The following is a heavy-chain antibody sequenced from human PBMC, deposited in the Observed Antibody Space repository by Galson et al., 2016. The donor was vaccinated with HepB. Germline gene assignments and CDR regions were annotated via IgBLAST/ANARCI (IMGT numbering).Heavy chain of an antibody. V-gene: IGHV4-31*03. J-gene: IGHJ5*02. CDR1: GGSISSGGYY. D-gene: IGHD2-15*01. CDR3: ARGSNCSGGRCFWFDP. Sequence: TLSLTCTVSGGSISSGGYYWTWIRQHPGKGLEWIGYIYYSGSTYYNSSLKSRVIISVDTSKNQFSLMLGSATAADTAVYYCARGSNCSGGRCFWFDPWGQGTLVTVSS. CDR2: IYYSGST.